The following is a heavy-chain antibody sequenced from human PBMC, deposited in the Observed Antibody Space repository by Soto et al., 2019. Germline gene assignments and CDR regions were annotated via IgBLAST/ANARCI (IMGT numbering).Heavy chain of an antibody. CDR3: ARDKERHRLSGSYWYGMDI. D-gene: IGHD2-21*01. CDR2: IIPIFRTP. J-gene: IGHJ6*02. CDR1: GGTFNTFA. V-gene: IGHV1-69*12. Sequence: QVQLVQSGAEVKKPGSSVKVSCKASGGTFNTFAISWVRQAPGQGFEWLGGIIPIFRTPDYEQKFQGRVTIIADESASKANMEASSLRSEHTAVYYCARDKERHRLSGSYWYGMDIWGQGTTVTVSS.